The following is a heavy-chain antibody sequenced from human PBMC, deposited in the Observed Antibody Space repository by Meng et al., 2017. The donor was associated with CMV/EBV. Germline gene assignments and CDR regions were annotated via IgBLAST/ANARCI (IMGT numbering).Heavy chain of an antibody. CDR3: AKDIGYSSGWSLDY. J-gene: IGHJ4*02. CDR2: ISWDGGST. CDR1: GFTFDDYT. Sequence: GESLKISCAASGFTFDDYTMHWVRQAPGKGLEWVSLISWDGGSTYYADSVKGRFTISRDNSKNSLYLQMNSLRTEDTALYYCAKDIGYSSGWSLDYWGQGTLVTVPQ. D-gene: IGHD6-19*01. V-gene: IGHV3-43*01.